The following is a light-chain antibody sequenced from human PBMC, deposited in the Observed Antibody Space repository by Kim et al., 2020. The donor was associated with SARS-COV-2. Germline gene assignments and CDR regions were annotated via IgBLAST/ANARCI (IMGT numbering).Light chain of an antibody. CDR1: NIGSKS. CDR3: QVWDSSSDHPV. V-gene: IGLV3-21*04. Sequence: APGKTARITCGGNNIGSKSVHGYQPKPGQAPVLVIYYDSDRPSGIPERFSGSNSGNTATLTISRVEAGDEADYYCQVWDSSSDHPVFGGGTQLTVL. CDR2: YDS. J-gene: IGLJ3*02.